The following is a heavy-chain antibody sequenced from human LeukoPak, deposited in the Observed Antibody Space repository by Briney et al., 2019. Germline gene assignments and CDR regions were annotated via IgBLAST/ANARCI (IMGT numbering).Heavy chain of an antibody. J-gene: IGHJ4*02. CDR2: ISYDGSNK. V-gene: IGHV3-30*03. Sequence: GGSLRLSCAASGFTFSSYGMHWVRQAPGKGLEWVAVISYDGSNKYYADSVKGRFTISRDNSKNTLYLQMNSLRAGDTAVYYCARVGFSGAYDYWGQGTLVTVSS. CDR3: ARVGFSGAYDY. D-gene: IGHD2-15*01. CDR1: GFTFSSYG.